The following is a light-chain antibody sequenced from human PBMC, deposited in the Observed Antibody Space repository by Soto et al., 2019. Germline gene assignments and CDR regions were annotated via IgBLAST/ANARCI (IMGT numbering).Light chain of an antibody. CDR2: GAS. V-gene: IGKV3-15*01. CDR1: QSVRSN. CDR3: HQYNDGPGGT. Sequence: EVVMTQSPATLSVSPGERATLSCRASQSVRSNLAWYQQKPGQAPRLLIYGASTRPTGIPARFSGGGSGTEFTLTISSLQSEDFAVYYCHQYNDGPGGTFGPGTKVDVK. J-gene: IGKJ3*01.